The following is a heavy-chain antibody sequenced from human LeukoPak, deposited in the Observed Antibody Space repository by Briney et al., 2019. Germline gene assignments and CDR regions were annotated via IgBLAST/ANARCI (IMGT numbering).Heavy chain of an antibody. Sequence: PGGSLRLSCAASGFTFSSYWMHWVRQAPGKGLVWVSRVNTDGSSTSYADSVKGRFTISRDNAKNTLYLQMNSLRAEDTAVYYCARDTAWFTTHYYIDVWGKGTTVTVSS. D-gene: IGHD3-10*01. CDR2: VNTDGSST. CDR1: GFTFSSYW. CDR3: ARDTAWFTTHYYIDV. V-gene: IGHV3-74*01. J-gene: IGHJ6*03.